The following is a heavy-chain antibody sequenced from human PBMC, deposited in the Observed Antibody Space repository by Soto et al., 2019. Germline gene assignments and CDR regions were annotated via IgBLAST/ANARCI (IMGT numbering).Heavy chain of an antibody. CDR3: AKEVYAPYYYYYYMDV. CDR2: ISWNSGSI. V-gene: IGHV3-9*01. Sequence: VQLVESGGGLVQPGRSLRLSCAASGFTFDDYAMHWVRQAPGKGLEWVSGISWNSGSIGYADSVKGRFTISRDNAKNSLYLQMNSLRAEDTALYYCAKEVYAPYYYYYYMDVWGKGTTVTVSS. J-gene: IGHJ6*03. D-gene: IGHD2-8*01. CDR1: GFTFDDYA.